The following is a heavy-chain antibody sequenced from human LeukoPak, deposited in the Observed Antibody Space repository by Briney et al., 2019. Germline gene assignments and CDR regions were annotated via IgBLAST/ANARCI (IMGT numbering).Heavy chain of an antibody. Sequence: PGGSLRLSCAASGFTFDDYAMHWVRQAPGMGLEWVSGISWNSGSIGYADSVKGRFTISRDNAKNSLYLQMNSLRAEDTALYYCAKALYYDFWSGYNPDRYYGMDVWGQGTTVTVSS. V-gene: IGHV3-9*01. CDR1: GFTFDDYA. J-gene: IGHJ6*02. D-gene: IGHD3-3*01. CDR3: AKALYYDFWSGYNPDRYYGMDV. CDR2: ISWNSGSI.